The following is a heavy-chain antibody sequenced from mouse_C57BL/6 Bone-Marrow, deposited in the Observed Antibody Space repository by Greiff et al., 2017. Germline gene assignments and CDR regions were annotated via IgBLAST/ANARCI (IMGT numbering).Heavy chain of an antibody. Sequence: QVQLQQSGPELVKPGASVKISCKASGYAFSSSWMNWVKQRPGQGLEWIGRIYPGDGDTNYNGQFKGKATLTADKSSSTAYMQLSSLTSEDSAVYVCARFRGWDVRYFDVWGTGTTVTVSS. J-gene: IGHJ1*03. CDR2: IYPGDGDT. CDR3: ARFRGWDVRYFDV. CDR1: GYAFSSSW. D-gene: IGHD4-1*01. V-gene: IGHV1-82*01.